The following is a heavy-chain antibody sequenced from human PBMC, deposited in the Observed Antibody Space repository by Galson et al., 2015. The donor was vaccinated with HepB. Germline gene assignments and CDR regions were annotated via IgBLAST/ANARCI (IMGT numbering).Heavy chain of an antibody. D-gene: IGHD6-19*01. J-gene: IGHJ4*02. V-gene: IGHV3-21*01. CDR2: ISSSSSYI. CDR3: ARDLGYSSGYFDY. Sequence: SLRLSCAASGFTFSSYSMNWVRQAPGKGLEWVSSISSSSSYIYYADSVKGRFTISRDNAKNSLYLQMNSLRAEDTAVYYCARDLGYSSGYFDYWGQGTLVTVSS. CDR1: GFTFSSYS.